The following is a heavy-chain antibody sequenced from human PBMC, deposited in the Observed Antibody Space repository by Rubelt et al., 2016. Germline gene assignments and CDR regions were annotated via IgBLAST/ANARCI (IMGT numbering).Heavy chain of an antibody. V-gene: IGHV4-39*07. Sequence: GPGLVKPSETLSLTCTVSGGSISSSSYYWGWIRQPPGKGLEWIGSIYYSGSTYYNPSLKSRVTISVDTSKKQFSLKLSYVTASDTAVYYCARGNGSPPLDYWGQGTLVTVSS. D-gene: IGHD6-13*01. CDR1: GGSISSSSYY. CDR2: IYYSGST. CDR3: ARGNGSPPLDY. J-gene: IGHJ4*02.